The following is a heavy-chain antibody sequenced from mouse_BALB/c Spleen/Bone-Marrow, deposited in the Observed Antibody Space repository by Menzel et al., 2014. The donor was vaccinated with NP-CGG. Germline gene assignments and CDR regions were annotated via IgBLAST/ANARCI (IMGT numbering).Heavy chain of an antibody. J-gene: IGHJ3*01. CDR3: ARDVGNYVRFAY. V-gene: IGHV7-3*02. CDR1: GFTFTDYY. D-gene: IGHD2-1*01. Sequence: EVQLQQSGGGLVQPGGSLRLSCATSGFTFTDYYMSWVRQPPGKALEWLGSIRNKANGYTTEYSASVKGRFTISRDNSQSILYLQMNTLRAEDSATYYCARDVGNYVRFAYWGQGTLVTVSA. CDR2: IRNKANGYTT.